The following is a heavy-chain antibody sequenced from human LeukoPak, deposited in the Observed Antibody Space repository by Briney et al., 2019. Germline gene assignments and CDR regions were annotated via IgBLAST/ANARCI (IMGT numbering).Heavy chain of an antibody. CDR1: GFTFDDYA. CDR3: AKSPRSAADNWFDP. CDR2: ISAGGGST. J-gene: IGHJ5*02. Sequence: GGSLRLSCAASGFTFDDYAMNWVRQAPGKGLEWVSGISAGGGSTYYADSVKGRFTISRDNSKNTLYLQMNSLTVEDTAVYYCAKSPRSAADNWFDPWGQGTLVTVSS. V-gene: IGHV3-23*01. D-gene: IGHD6-13*01.